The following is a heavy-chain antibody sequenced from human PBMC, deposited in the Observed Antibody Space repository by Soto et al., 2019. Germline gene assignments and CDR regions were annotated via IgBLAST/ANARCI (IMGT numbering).Heavy chain of an antibody. V-gene: IGHV4-31*03. Sequence: QVQLQESGPGLVKPSETLSLTCTVSGGSFKSGSYSWSWIRQPPGKGLEWIGNIYHTGSAYYTPSLKSRVSFSVDTSKNQVSLKVNSVTAADTAVYYCSRLQVNGGAFDVWGQGTMVTVSS. CDR2: IYHTGSA. CDR3: SRLQVNGGAFDV. CDR1: GGSFKSGSYS. J-gene: IGHJ3*01. D-gene: IGHD1-1*01.